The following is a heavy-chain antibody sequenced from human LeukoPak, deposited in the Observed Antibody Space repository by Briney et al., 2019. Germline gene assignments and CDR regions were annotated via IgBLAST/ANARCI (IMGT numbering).Heavy chain of an antibody. V-gene: IGHV4-34*01. J-gene: IGHJ3*02. CDR2: INHSGST. D-gene: IGHD2-2*01. CDR1: GGSFSGYY. Sequence: PSGTLSLTCAVYGGSFSGYYWSWIRQPPGKGLEWIGEINHSGSTNYNPSLKSRITISVDTSKNQFSLKLSSVTAADTAVYYCARSVRYCSSTSCYGRAFDIWGQGTMVAVSS. CDR3: ARSVRYCSSTSCYGRAFDI.